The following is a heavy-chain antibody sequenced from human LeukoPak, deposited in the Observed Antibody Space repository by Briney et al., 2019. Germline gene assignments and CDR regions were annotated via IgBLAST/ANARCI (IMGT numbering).Heavy chain of an antibody. Sequence: GASVKVSCKASGYTFTSYAMHWVRQAPGQRLEWMGWINAGNGNTKYSQKFQGRVTITRDTSASTAYMELSSLRSEDTAVYYCARLAGIAAAGTMGDYWGQGTLVTVSS. J-gene: IGHJ4*02. V-gene: IGHV1-3*01. CDR3: ARLAGIAAAGTMGDY. CDR2: INAGNGNT. CDR1: GYTFTSYA. D-gene: IGHD6-13*01.